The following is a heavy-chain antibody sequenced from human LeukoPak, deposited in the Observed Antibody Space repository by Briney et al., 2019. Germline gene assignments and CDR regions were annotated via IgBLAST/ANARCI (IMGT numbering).Heavy chain of an antibody. Sequence: PGGSLRLSCAASGFTFSNYAMSWVRQAPGRGLECVSAISGSGESTYYADAVKGRFTISRDNSKNTLHLQMNSLRAEDTAVYHCGRQLGYCSDGSCYFDYWGQGTLVTVSS. J-gene: IGHJ4*02. D-gene: IGHD2-15*01. CDR1: GFTFSNYA. CDR2: ISGSGEST. CDR3: GRQLGYCSDGSCYFDY. V-gene: IGHV3-23*01.